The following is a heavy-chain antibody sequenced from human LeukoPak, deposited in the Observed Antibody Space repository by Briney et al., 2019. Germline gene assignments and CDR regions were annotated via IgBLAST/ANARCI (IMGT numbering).Heavy chain of an antibody. CDR3: ASRWGKTSSSSWYVY. J-gene: IGHJ4*02. Sequence: SETLSLTCAVSGYSISSGYYWGWIRRPPGKGLEWIGSIYHSGSTYYNPSLKSRVTISVDTSKNQFSLKLSSVTAADTAVYYCASRWGKTSSSSWYVYWGQGTLVTVSS. CDR1: GYSISSGYY. CDR2: IYHSGST. V-gene: IGHV4-38-2*01. D-gene: IGHD6-13*01.